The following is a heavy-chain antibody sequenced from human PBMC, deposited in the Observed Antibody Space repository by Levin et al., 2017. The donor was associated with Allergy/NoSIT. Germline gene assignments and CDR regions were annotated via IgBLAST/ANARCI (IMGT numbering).Heavy chain of an antibody. CDR2: ISYDGSNK. J-gene: IGHJ3*02. CDR3: AREAYNWNYDGGGSPPDTKTNDAFDI. D-gene: IGHD1-7*01. V-gene: IGHV3-30*04. Sequence: PGGSLRLSCAASGFTFSSYAMHWVRQAPGKGLEWVAVISYDGSNKYYADSVKGRFTISRDNSKNTLYLQMNSLRAEDTAVYYCAREAYNWNYDGGGSPPDTKTNDAFDIWGQGTMVTVSS. CDR1: GFTFSSYA.